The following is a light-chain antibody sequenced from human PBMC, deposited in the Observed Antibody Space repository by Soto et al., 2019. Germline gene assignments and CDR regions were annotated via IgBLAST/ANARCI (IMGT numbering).Light chain of an antibody. CDR3: QVWDSSTDHYV. V-gene: IGLV3-21*02. CDR2: DDT. J-gene: IGLJ1*01. Sequence: SYELAQPPSVSLAPGQTAKITCGGNNIGRKSVHWYQQRPGQAPVLVVHDDTDRPSGIPERFSGSNSGNTATLTISRVEAGDEADYYCQVWDSSTDHYVFGFGTKVTVL. CDR1: NIGRKS.